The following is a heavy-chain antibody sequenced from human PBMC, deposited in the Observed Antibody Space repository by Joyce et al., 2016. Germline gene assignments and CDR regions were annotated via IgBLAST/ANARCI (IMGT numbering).Heavy chain of an antibody. V-gene: IGHV3-74*03. Sequence: EVQLVESGGGPVQPGGSLRLSCAASGFTFSSYWMYWVRKAPGKGLVWVSRINRDGSSTTYADSVKGRFTISRDNAKITLYLQMNSLRAEDTAVYYCARLRRWSGPSDCWGQGTLVTVSS. D-gene: IGHD4-23*01. J-gene: IGHJ4*02. CDR2: INRDGSST. CDR1: GFTFSSYW. CDR3: ARLRRWSGPSDC.